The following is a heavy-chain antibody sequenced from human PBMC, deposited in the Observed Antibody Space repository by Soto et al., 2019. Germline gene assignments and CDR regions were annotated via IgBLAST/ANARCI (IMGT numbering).Heavy chain of an antibody. V-gene: IGHV3-23*01. Sequence: EVQLLESGGDLVEPGGSLRLSCAASGFTFDSYAMNWVRQAPGKGLQWVSAISGRGDSTYYADSVKGRFTISRDNSKNTLYLQMNRLRADDTAVYYCAKAGATDCGGDCYLDYWGQGTLVTVSS. D-gene: IGHD2-21*02. CDR3: AKAGATDCGGDCYLDY. CDR1: GFTFDSYA. CDR2: ISGRGDST. J-gene: IGHJ4*02.